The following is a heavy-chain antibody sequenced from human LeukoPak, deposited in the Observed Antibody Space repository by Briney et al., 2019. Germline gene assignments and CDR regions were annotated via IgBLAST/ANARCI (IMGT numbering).Heavy chain of an antibody. J-gene: IGHJ4*02. CDR1: GFTFSSYE. CDR2: ISGSSGYI. CDR3: GRDLPTVTSIDY. Sequence: PGGSLRLSCAASGFTFSSYEMNWVRQAPGKGLEWVSSISGSSGYIFYADSVKGRFTISRDNAKNSLYLQMNSLRAEDTAVYYCGRDLPTVTSIDYWGQGTLVTVSS. V-gene: IGHV3-21*06. D-gene: IGHD4-17*01.